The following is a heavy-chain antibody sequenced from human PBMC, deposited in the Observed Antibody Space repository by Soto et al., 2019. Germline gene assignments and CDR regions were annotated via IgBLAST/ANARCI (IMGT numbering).Heavy chain of an antibody. CDR3: ARDRGPSSGYYPYWFDP. J-gene: IGHJ5*02. D-gene: IGHD3-22*01. V-gene: IGHV1-69*12. CDR2: IIPIFGTA. Sequence: QVQLVQSGAEVKKPGSSVKVSCKASGGTFSSYAISWVRQAPGQGLEWMGEIIPIFGTANYAQKFQGRVTITAXXSXSXXYTELRSMRSEDTAVDYCARDRGPSSGYYPYWFDPWGQGTLVTVSS. CDR1: GGTFSSYA.